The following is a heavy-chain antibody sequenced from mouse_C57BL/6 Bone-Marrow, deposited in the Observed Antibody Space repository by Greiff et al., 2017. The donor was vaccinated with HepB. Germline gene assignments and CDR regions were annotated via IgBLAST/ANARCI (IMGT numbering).Heavy chain of an antibody. J-gene: IGHJ4*01. CDR1: GYALSSSW. Sequence: QVQLQQSGPELVKPGASVKISCKASGYALSSSWMNWVKQRPGKGLEWIGRIYPGDGDTNYNGKFKGKATLTADKSSSTAYMQLSSLTSEDSAVYFCARKAGPYAMDYWGQGTSVTVSS. V-gene: IGHV1-82*01. CDR3: ARKAGPYAMDY. CDR2: IYPGDGDT.